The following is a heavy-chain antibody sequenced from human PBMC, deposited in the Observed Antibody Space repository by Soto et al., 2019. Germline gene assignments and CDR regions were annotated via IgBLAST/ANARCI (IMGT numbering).Heavy chain of an antibody. CDR3: ARDTATVTNKMFDP. D-gene: IGHD4-17*01. CDR2: INHSGST. J-gene: IGHJ5*02. CDR1: GGSFSGYY. V-gene: IGHV4-34*01. Sequence: WETLSLTCAVYGGSFSGYYWSWIRQPPGKGLEWIGEINHSGSTNYNPSLKSRVTISVDTSKNQFSLKLSSVTAADTAVYYCARDTATVTNKMFDPWGQGTLVTVSS.